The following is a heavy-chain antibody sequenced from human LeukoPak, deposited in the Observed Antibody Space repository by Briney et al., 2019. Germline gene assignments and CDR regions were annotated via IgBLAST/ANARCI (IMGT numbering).Heavy chain of an antibody. CDR1: GGSFSGYY. Sequence: PSETLSLTCAVYGGSFSGYYWSRIRQPPGKGLEWIGEINHSGSTNYNPPLKSRVTISVDTSKNQFSLKLSSVTAADTAVYYCARGREVVVPAAYDYWGQGTLVTVSS. J-gene: IGHJ4*02. CDR3: ARGREVVVPAAYDY. D-gene: IGHD2-2*01. V-gene: IGHV4-34*01. CDR2: INHSGST.